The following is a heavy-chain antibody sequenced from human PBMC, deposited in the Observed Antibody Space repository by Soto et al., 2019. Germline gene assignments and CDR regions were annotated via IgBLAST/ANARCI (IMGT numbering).Heavy chain of an antibody. CDR2: ISYNGRT. D-gene: IGHD3-16*02. CDR3: ARSEVVVIRRDN. J-gene: IGHJ4*02. V-gene: IGHV4-31*03. CDR1: GASITRGGFL. Sequence: QVQLQESGPGLVKPSQTLSLNCSVSGASITRGGFLWTWIRQHTGKGLEWIGFISYNGRTSYNPSLKSRVTISADTSKNQFSLQLSSVTAADTAVYDCARSEVVVIRRDNWGQGIPVTVSA.